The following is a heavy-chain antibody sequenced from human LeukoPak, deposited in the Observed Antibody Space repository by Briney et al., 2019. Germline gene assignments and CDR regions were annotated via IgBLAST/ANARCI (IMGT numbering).Heavy chain of an antibody. CDR3: ARAEYYYDSSGYRYFDY. CDR2: ISAYNGNT. V-gene: IGHV1-18*01. CDR1: GYTFTSYG. D-gene: IGHD3-22*01. Sequence: ASVKVSCKASGYTFTSYGISWVRQAPGQGLEWMGWISAYNGNTNYAQKLQGRVTMTTDTSTSTAYMELRSLRSDDTAVYYCARAEYYYDSSGYRYFDYWGQGTLVTVSS. J-gene: IGHJ4*02.